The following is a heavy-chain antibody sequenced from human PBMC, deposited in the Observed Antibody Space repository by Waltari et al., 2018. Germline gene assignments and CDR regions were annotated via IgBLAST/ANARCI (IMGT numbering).Heavy chain of an antibody. Sequence: EVQLVESGGGLVQPGGSLRLSCAASGFTFSRYAMSWVRQAPGKGLEWVSAISGSGGSTYYADSVKVRFTISRDNSKNTLYLQMNSLRAEDTAVYYCAKDGRSTPLLRDYWGQGTLVTVSS. J-gene: IGHJ4*02. CDR3: AKDGRSTPLLRDY. CDR1: GFTFSRYA. D-gene: IGHD2-15*01. CDR2: ISGSGGST. V-gene: IGHV3-23*04.